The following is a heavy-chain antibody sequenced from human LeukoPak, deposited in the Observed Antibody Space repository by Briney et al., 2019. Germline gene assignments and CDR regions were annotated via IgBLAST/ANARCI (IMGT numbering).Heavy chain of an antibody. CDR2: ISSSSSYI. D-gene: IGHD3-10*01. Sequence: GGSLRLSCAASGFTFSSYSMIWVRQAPGKGLEWVSSISSSSSYIYYADSVKGRFTISRDNAKNSLYLQMNSLRAEDTAVYYCASLIWFGELSPGMDVWGQGTTVTVSS. J-gene: IGHJ6*02. CDR1: GFTFSSYS. CDR3: ASLIWFGELSPGMDV. V-gene: IGHV3-21*01.